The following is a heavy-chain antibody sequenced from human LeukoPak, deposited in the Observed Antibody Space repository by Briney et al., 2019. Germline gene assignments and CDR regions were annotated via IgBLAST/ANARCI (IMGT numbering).Heavy chain of an antibody. V-gene: IGHV1-2*02. Sequence: ASVKVSCKASGYTFTGYYMHWVRQAPGQGLEWMGWINPNSGGTNYAQKFQGRVTMTRDTSISTAYMELSRLRSDDTAVYYCARSRYYDSSGYFDYWGQRILVTVSS. CDR3: ARSRYYDSSGYFDY. CDR1: GYTFTGYY. D-gene: IGHD3-22*01. CDR2: INPNSGGT. J-gene: IGHJ4*02.